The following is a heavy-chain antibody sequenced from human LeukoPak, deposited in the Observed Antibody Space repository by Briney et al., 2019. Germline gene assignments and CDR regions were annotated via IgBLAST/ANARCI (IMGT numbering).Heavy chain of an antibody. CDR1: GGSFSGYY. CDR3: ARGAYLSGNIAAAGYYFDY. D-gene: IGHD6-13*01. CDR2: INHSGST. V-gene: IGHV4-34*01. J-gene: IGHJ4*02. Sequence: PSETLSLTCAVYGGSFSGYYWSWIRQPPGKGLEWIGEINHSGSTNYNPSLKSRVTISVDTSKNQFSLKLSSVTAADTAVYYCARGAYLSGNIAAAGYYFDYWGQGTLVTVSS.